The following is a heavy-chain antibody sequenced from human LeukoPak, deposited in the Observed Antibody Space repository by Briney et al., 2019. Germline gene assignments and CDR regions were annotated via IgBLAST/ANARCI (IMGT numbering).Heavy chain of an antibody. Sequence: ASVKVSFTASGYTFTSYYMHWVRQAPGQGLEWMGIINPSGGSTSYAQKFQDRVTMTRDTSTSTVYMELSSLRSEDTAVYYCARGDRPGSSSGAGFNWGQGTLVTVSS. D-gene: IGHD6-6*01. J-gene: IGHJ4*02. CDR3: ARGDRPGSSSGAGFN. CDR1: GYTFTSYY. CDR2: INPSGGST. V-gene: IGHV1-46*01.